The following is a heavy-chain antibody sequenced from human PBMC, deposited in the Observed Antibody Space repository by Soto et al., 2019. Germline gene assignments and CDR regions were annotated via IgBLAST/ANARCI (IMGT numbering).Heavy chain of an antibody. J-gene: IGHJ6*02. Sequence: PGGSLRLSCAASGFTFSSYAMSWVRQAPGKGLEWVSAISGSGGSTYYADSVKGRFTISRDNSKNTLYLQMNGLRAEDTAVYYCAKEGDFNYYYGMEVWGQGTTVTVSS. V-gene: IGHV3-23*01. CDR3: AKEGDFNYYYGMEV. CDR2: ISGSGGST. CDR1: GFTFSSYA. D-gene: IGHD3-16*01.